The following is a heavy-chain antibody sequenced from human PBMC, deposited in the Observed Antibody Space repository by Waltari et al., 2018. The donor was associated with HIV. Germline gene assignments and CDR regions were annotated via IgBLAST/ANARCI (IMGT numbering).Heavy chain of an antibody. CDR3: ARDGMATNKVWDY. Sequence: QVQLQESGPGLVKPSETLSLTCTVSGYSISSGYYWGWIRQPPGKGLEWIGSIYHSGSTYYNPSLKSRVTISVDTSKNQFSLKRSSVTAADTAVYYCARDGMATNKVWDYWGQGTLVTVSS. J-gene: IGHJ4*02. V-gene: IGHV4-38-2*02. CDR2: IYHSGST. CDR1: GYSISSGYY. D-gene: IGHD5-12*01.